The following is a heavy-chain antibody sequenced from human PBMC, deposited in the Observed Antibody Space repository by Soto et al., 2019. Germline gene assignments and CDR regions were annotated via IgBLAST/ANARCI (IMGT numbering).Heavy chain of an antibody. CDR1: GGSIISYY. J-gene: IGHJ5*02. Sequence: SETLSLTCTVSGGSIISYYWNWIRQPPGKGLEWIGYIYYSGSTNYNPSLKSRVTISVDTSKNQFSLKVSSVTAADTAIYYCARDGGNMAARRVWFDPWGQGTLVTV. CDR3: ARDGGNMAARRVWFDP. V-gene: IGHV4-59*01. CDR2: IYYSGST. D-gene: IGHD6-6*01.